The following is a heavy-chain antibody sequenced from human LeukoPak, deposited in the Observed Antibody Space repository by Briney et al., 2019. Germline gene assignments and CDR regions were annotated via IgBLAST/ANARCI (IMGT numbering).Heavy chain of an antibody. V-gene: IGHV1-46*01. D-gene: IGHD2-2*02. J-gene: IGHJ6*03. Sequence: ASVKVSCTASGYTFTSYYMHWVRQAPGEGLEWMGIINPSGGSTSYAQKFPGRVTMTRDMSTSTVYMELSSLRSEDTAVYYCARVAAEVVGVPGAIGFGWLRRDYYYMDVWGKGTTVTVSS. CDR3: ARVAAEVVGVPGAIGFGWLRRDYYYMDV. CDR2: INPSGGST. CDR1: GYTFTSYY.